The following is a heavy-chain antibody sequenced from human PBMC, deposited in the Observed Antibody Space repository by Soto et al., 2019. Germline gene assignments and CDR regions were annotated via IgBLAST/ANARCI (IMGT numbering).Heavy chain of an antibody. D-gene: IGHD7-27*01. CDR3: ARANWFFDY. V-gene: IGHV4-59*11. CDR1: GGSINNHY. Sequence: SETLSLTCTVSGGSINNHYWSGIRQPPGQGLEWIGYIYYSGSTNYNPSLKSRVTMSVDTSKNQFSLKLSSLTAADTAIYYCARANWFFDYWGQGTLVTVS. J-gene: IGHJ4*02. CDR2: IYYSGST.